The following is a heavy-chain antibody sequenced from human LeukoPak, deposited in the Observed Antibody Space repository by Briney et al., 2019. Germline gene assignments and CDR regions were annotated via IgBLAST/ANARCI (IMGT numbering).Heavy chain of an antibody. V-gene: IGHV1-18*01. D-gene: IGHD1-26*01. Sequence: ASVKVSCKASGYTFFNYGISWVRQAPGQGLEWMGWISAYNGDTTYAPKFQGRVPMTTDTSTNTAFMELRSLTSYDTAVYYCARDGTGGATAGFDSWGQGTLVTVSS. CDR1: GYTFFNYG. CDR3: ARDGTGGATAGFDS. J-gene: IGHJ4*02. CDR2: ISAYNGDT.